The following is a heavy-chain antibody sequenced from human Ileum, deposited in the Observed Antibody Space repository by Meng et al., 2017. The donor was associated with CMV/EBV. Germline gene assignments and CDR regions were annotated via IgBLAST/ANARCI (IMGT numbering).Heavy chain of an antibody. V-gene: IGHV4-39*07. CDR3: AREGRNTHRVDV. CDR1: GAGVNSDVYY. Sequence: TVSGAGVNSDVYYWAWIRQPPGKGLEWIGNIYYLGTTYYNPSLKSRVTISVDRSKNHFSLELNSVTAADTAIYFCAREGRNTHRVDVWGQGTMVTVSS. J-gene: IGHJ6*02. D-gene: IGHD3-16*02. CDR2: IYYLGTT.